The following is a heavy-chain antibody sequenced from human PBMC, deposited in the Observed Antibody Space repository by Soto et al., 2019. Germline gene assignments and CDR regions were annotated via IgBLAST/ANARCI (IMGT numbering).Heavy chain of an antibody. CDR3: ARMRSYYYYGMDV. J-gene: IGHJ6*02. Sequence: SETLSLTCAVCGGSCCRCYSSWIRQPPGKGLEWIGEINHSGSTNYNPSLKSRVTISVDTSKNQFSLKLSSVTAADTAVYYCARMRSYYYYGMDVWGQGTTVTVSS. CDR2: INHSGST. V-gene: IGHV4-34*01. CDR1: GGSCCRCY.